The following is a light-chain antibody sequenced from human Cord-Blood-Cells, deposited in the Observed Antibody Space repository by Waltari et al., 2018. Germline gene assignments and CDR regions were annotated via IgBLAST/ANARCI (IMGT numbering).Light chain of an antibody. CDR2: GAS. Sequence: EVVLTQSPGALSLSPGARATHFCRASPGLRSSYLAWYQQNPGQDPRLLIYGASSRATGIPDRFSGSGSGTDFTRTLSRLEPEDFAVDYCQQYGSSPVTFGQGTKVEIK. J-gene: IGKJ1*01. CDR3: QQYGSSPVT. V-gene: IGKV3-20*01. CDR1: PGLRSSY.